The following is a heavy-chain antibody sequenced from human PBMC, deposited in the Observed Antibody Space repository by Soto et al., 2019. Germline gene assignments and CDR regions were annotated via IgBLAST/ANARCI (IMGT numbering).Heavy chain of an antibody. CDR2: IDPSDSYT. D-gene: IGHD1-26*01. J-gene: IGHJ4*02. CDR1: GYSFTSYW. CDR3: AYQTIVGATGYYFDY. V-gene: IGHV5-10-1*01. Sequence: PGESLKISCKGSGYSFTSYWISWVRQMPGKGLEWMGRIDPSDSYTNYSPSFQGHVTISADKSISTAYLQWSSLKASDTAMYYCAYQTIVGATGYYFDYWGQGTLVTVSS.